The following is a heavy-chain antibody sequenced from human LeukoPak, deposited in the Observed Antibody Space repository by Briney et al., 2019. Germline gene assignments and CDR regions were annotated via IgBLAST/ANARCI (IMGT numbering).Heavy chain of an antibody. CDR1: GFTFSSYT. J-gene: IGHJ4*02. Sequence: GGSLRLSCAASGFTFSSYTMNWVRQAPGKGLEWVSSISGSGDSTDYADSVKGRFTISRDNSKNTLYLQMNSLRAEDTAVYYCAKDGVLLWFGESHTPAYWGQGTLVTVSS. CDR3: AKDGVLLWFGESHTPAY. D-gene: IGHD3-10*01. V-gene: IGHV3-23*01. CDR2: ISGSGDST.